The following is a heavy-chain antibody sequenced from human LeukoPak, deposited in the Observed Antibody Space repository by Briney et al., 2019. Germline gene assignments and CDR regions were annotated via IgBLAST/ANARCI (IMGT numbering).Heavy chain of an antibody. CDR3: ARDYGDRPLGY. CDR1: GFTFSSYA. Sequence: PGGSLRLSCAASGFTFSSYAMSWVRQAPGKGLEWVAAISGSGGSTYYADSVKGRFTISRDNSKNTLYLQMKSLRAEDTAVYYCARDYGDRPLGYWGQGTLVTVSS. V-gene: IGHV3-23*01. CDR2: ISGSGGST. D-gene: IGHD4-17*01. J-gene: IGHJ4*02.